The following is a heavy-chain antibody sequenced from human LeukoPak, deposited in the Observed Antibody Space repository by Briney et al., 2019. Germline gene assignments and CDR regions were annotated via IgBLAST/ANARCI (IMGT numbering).Heavy chain of an antibody. V-gene: IGHV4-59*01. CDR1: STSLTTYY. Sequence: PSETLSLTFTVSSTSLTTYYWSWIRQPPGKGLEWSGYVTDAGFATYNPSLKSRVTLSVDTSTNQFSLKVHSVTVSDTAVYYCARGVDYYGVWGQGTLVTVSS. CDR3: ARGVDYYGV. D-gene: IGHD3-10*01. J-gene: IGHJ4*02. CDR2: VTDAGFA.